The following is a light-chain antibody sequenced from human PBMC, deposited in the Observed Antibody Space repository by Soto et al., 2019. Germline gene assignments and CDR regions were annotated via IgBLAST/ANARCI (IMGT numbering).Light chain of an antibody. J-gene: IGKJ1*01. CDR1: QSVSSSY. V-gene: IGKV3-15*01. CDR2: GAF. Sequence: IVLTHSPGTLSLSPGDRVTLSCRASQSVSSSYLAWYQQKPGQAPSLLIYGAFTRATGIPARFSGTGSGTEFTLTISSLQSEDFALYYCQQYNDWPLMFGQGTKVDIK. CDR3: QQYNDWPLM.